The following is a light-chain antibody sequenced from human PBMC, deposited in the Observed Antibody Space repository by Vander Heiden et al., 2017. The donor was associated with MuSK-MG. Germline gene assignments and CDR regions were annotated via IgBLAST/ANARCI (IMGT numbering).Light chain of an antibody. CDR3: AAWDDSLNAVV. Sequence: QSVLTQPPSASGTPGQRVTISCSGSSSNIGSNTVNWYQQLPGTAPKLRTYRNNQRPSGVPDRFSGSKSGTSASLAISGLQSEDEADYYCAAWDDSLNAVVFGGGTKLT. J-gene: IGLJ2*01. CDR2: RNN. V-gene: IGLV1-44*01. CDR1: SSNIGSNT.